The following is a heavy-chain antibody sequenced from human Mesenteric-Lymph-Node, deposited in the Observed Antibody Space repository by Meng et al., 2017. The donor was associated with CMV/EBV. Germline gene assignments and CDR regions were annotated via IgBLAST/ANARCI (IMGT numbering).Heavy chain of an antibody. CDR3: ARDSTCPYDYSNYVSEFDP. Sequence: GESLKISCAASGFTFSSYSMNWVRQAPGKGLEWVSSISSSSSYIYYADSVKGRFTISRDNAKNSLYLQMNSLRAEDTAVYYCARDSTCPYDYSNYVSEFDPWGQGTLVTVSS. CDR1: GFTFSSYS. V-gene: IGHV3-21*01. CDR2: ISSSSSYI. J-gene: IGHJ5*02. D-gene: IGHD4-11*01.